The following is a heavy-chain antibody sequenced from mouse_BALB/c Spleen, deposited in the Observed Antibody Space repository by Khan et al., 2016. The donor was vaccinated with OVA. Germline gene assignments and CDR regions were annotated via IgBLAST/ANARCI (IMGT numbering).Heavy chain of an antibody. Sequence: EVELVESGGGLVQPGGSRKLSCAASGFTFSTYGMHWVRQAPEKGLELVAYISGDSSTVYYADTVKGRFTISRDNPKNTLFLQMTSLMSEDTARYYCATSYFYGYYFDYWGPGTTLTVSS. D-gene: IGHD1-1*01. CDR3: ATSYFYGYYFDY. J-gene: IGHJ2*01. V-gene: IGHV5-17*02. CDR2: ISGDSSTV. CDR1: GFTFSTYG.